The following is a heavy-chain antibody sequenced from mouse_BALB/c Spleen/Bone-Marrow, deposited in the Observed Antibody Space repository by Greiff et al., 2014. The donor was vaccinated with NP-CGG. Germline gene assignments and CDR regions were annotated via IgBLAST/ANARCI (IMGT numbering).Heavy chain of an antibody. V-gene: IGHV1-9*01. Sequence: VQGVESGAELMKPGASVKISCKATGYTFSSYWIEWVKQRPGHGLEWIGEILPGSGSTNYNEKFKGKATFTADTSSNTAYMQLSSLTSEDSAAYYCARDWDPFAYWGQGTLVTVSA. J-gene: IGHJ3*01. D-gene: IGHD4-1*01. CDR3: ARDWDPFAY. CDR1: GYTFSSYW. CDR2: ILPGSGST.